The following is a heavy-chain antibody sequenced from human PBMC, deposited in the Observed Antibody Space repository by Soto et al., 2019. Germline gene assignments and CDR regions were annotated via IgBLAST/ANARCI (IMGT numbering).Heavy chain of an antibody. CDR3: ARDLAKAWDY. V-gene: IGHV3-48*01. J-gene: IGHJ4*02. Sequence: GGSLRLSCAASGFTFSIYSMNWVRQAPGKGLEWVSYISSSSSTIYYADSVKGRFTISRDNAKNSLYLQMNSLRAEDTAVYYCARDLAKAWDYWGQGTLVTVSS. CDR1: GFTFSIYS. CDR2: ISSSSSTI.